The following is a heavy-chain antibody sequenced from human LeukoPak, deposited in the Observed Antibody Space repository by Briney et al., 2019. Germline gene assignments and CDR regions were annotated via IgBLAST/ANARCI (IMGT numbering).Heavy chain of an antibody. CDR1: GYTFTSYG. D-gene: IGHD6-19*01. J-gene: IGHJ4*02. CDR3: ARVYSSGWYWYYFDY. CDR2: ISAYNGNT. V-gene: IGHV1-18*01. Sequence: ASVKVSCKASGYTFTSYGISWVRQAPGQGLEWMGWISAYNGNTNYAQKLQGRVTMTTDTSTSTAYVDLRSLRSDDTAVYYCARVYSSGWYWYYFDYWGQGTLVTVSS.